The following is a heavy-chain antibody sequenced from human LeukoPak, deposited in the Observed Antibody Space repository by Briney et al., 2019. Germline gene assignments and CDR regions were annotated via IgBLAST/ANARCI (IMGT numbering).Heavy chain of an antibody. D-gene: IGHD6-13*01. CDR3: ARGGSSWYDGIDY. CDR2: IYYSGST. J-gene: IGHJ4*02. Sequence: SETLSLTCTVSGGSISSYYWNWIRQPPWKGLEWIGYIYYSGSTNYNPSLKSRVTMSVDTSKNQFSLKLNSVTAADTAVYYCARGGSSWYDGIDYWGQGTLVTVSS. CDR1: GGSISSYY. V-gene: IGHV4-59*01.